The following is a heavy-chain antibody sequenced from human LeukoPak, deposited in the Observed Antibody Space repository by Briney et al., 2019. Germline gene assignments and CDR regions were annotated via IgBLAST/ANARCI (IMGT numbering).Heavy chain of an antibody. D-gene: IGHD3-9*01. V-gene: IGHV1-69*06. CDR3: ARDRDYDILTGYYTPNWFDP. Sequence: PVKVSCKASGFTFTKYGISWVRQAPGQGLEWMGGIIPMFDAANYAQRFQGRLTITADKSTSTGYMELSSLRSEDTAVYYCARDRDYDILTGYYTPNWFDPWGQGTLVTVSS. J-gene: IGHJ5*02. CDR1: GFTFTKYG. CDR2: IIPMFDAA.